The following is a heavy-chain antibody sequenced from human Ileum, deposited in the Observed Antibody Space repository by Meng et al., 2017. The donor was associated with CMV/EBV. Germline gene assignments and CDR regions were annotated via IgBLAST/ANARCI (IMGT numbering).Heavy chain of an antibody. V-gene: IGHV3-30*18. CDR1: DLTLCRYA. CDR3: AKDTLSGSSGWFDY. J-gene: IGHJ4*02. Sequence: SDLTLCRYAFHCVRQPPGKGLEWVAVVSYDGSNKYYAKSVKGRFTIARDNSKTTLYLQMSSLRAEGTAVYFCAKDTLSGSSGWFDYWGQGTLVTVSS. D-gene: IGHD6-19*01. CDR2: VSYDGSNK.